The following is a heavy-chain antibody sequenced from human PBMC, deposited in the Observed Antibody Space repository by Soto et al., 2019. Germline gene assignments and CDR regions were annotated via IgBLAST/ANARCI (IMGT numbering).Heavy chain of an antibody. J-gene: IGHJ4*02. D-gene: IGHD4-17*01. CDR3: ARGGRYGDFFDY. CDR1: GGSMSSNY. Sequence: SETLSLTCTVSGGSMSSNYWTWIRQSPGKGLEWIGYIYYTGSTKYNPSLKSRVTISLDTSKNQFSLRLTSVTSADTAVYYCARGGRYGDFFDYWGQGAQVTVSS. CDR2: IYYTGST. V-gene: IGHV4-59*01.